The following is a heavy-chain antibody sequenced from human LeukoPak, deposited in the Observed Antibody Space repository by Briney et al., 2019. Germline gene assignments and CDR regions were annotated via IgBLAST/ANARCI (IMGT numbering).Heavy chain of an antibody. CDR2: ISYDGSNK. V-gene: IGHV3-30*04. Sequence: GGSLRLSCAASGFTFSSYAMHWVRQAPGKGLEWVAVISYDGSNKYYADSVKGRFTISRDNAKNSLYLQMNSLRAEDAAVYYCARDLLGWELHYFDYWGQGTLVTVSS. D-gene: IGHD1-26*01. CDR3: ARDLLGWELHYFDY. J-gene: IGHJ4*02. CDR1: GFTFSSYA.